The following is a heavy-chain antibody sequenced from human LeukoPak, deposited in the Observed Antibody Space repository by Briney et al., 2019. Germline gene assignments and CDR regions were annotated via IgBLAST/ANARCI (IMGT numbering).Heavy chain of an antibody. J-gene: IGHJ5*02. Sequence: SETPSLTCTVYGESLSGYYWSWIRQSPGKGLEWIGEINHSGRTNYNPSLKSRVTILLDTSKKQYSLNLNSVTAADTAVYYCARLPLASGRDFWSGYSGSGSLPWGQGTLVTVSS. CDR3: ARLPLASGRDFWSGYSGSGSLP. CDR2: INHSGRT. CDR1: GESLSGYY. V-gene: IGHV4-34*01. D-gene: IGHD3-3*01.